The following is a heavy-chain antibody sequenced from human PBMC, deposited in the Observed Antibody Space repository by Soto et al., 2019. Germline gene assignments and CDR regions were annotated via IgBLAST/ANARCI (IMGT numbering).Heavy chain of an antibody. D-gene: IGHD3-22*01. J-gene: IGHJ4*02. Sequence: SETLSLTCPVSGGSISSGVYYWSWIRQHPGKGLEWIGYIYYSGSTYYNPSLKSRVTISVDTSKNQFSLKLSSVTAADTAMYYCARTLYYYDSSGYLFDYWGQGTLVTVSS. V-gene: IGHV4-31*03. CDR2: IYYSGST. CDR3: ARTLYYYDSSGYLFDY. CDR1: GGSISSGVYY.